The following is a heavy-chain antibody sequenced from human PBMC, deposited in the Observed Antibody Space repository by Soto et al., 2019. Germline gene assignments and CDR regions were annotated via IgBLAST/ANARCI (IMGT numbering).Heavy chain of an antibody. CDR3: AKEIWDLYYFDY. V-gene: IGHV3-30*18. Sequence: GGSLRLSCAASGFTFSSYGMHWVRQAPGKGLEWVAVISYDGSNKYYADSVKGRFTISRDNSKNTLYLQMNSLRAEDTAVYYCAKEIWDLYYFDYWGQGTLVTVSS. J-gene: IGHJ4*02. CDR1: GFTFSSYG. D-gene: IGHD1-26*01. CDR2: ISYDGSNK.